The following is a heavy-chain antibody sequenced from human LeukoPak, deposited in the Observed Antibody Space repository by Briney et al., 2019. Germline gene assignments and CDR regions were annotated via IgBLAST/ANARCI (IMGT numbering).Heavy chain of an antibody. CDR2: ISGSSSYI. V-gene: IGHV3-21*06. Sequence: MPGGSLRLSCAASGFPFSSYSMNWVRQAPGKGLEWVSSISGSSSYIYYADSVRGRFTISRDNAKNSLYLQMNSLRAEDTAVYYCARTDSNIAARRIGFDCWGQGTLVTVSS. J-gene: IGHJ4*02. CDR3: ARTDSNIAARRIGFDC. CDR1: GFPFSSYS. D-gene: IGHD6-6*01.